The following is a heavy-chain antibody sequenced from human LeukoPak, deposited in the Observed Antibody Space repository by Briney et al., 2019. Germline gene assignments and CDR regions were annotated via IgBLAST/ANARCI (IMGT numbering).Heavy chain of an antibody. Sequence: SETLSLTCTVSGGSISSGGYYWSWIRQHPGKGLEWIGYIYYSGSTYYNPSLKSRVTILVDTFKNQFSLKLSSVTAADTAVYYCARALPNYYFDYWGQGTLVTVSS. CDR1: GGSISSGGYY. D-gene: IGHD1-7*01. CDR2: IYYSGST. CDR3: ARALPNYYFDY. J-gene: IGHJ4*02. V-gene: IGHV4-31*03.